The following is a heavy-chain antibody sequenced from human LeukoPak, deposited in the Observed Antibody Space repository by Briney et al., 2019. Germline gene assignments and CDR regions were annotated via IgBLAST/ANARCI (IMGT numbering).Heavy chain of an antibody. CDR3: TTYYYDSSGYDY. D-gene: IGHD3-22*01. CDR1: GFTFGSYD. Sequence: PGGSLRLSCAASGFTFGSYDMSWVRQAPGKGLEWVGRIKSKTDGGTTDYAAPVKGRFTISRDDSKNTLYLQMNSLKTEDTAVYYCTTYYYDSSGYDYWGQGTLVTVSS. J-gene: IGHJ4*02. CDR2: IKSKTDGGTT. V-gene: IGHV3-15*01.